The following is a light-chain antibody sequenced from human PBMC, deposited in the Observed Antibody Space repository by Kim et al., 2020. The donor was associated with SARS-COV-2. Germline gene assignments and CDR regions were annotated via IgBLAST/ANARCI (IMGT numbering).Light chain of an antibody. V-gene: IGLV2-14*03. CDR1: SSDVGGYKF. CDR3: TSYTRSSTLV. Sequence: QSALTQPASVSGSPGQSIAISCTGTSSDVGGYKFVSWYQQHPGKAPNLLIYDVNNRPSGVSDRFSGSKSGNTASLTISGLQAEDEADYYCTSYTRSSTLVFGGGTQLTV. J-gene: IGLJ2*01. CDR2: DVN.